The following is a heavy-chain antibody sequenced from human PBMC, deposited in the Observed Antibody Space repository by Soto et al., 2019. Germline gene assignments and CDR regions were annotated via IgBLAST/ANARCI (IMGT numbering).Heavy chain of an antibody. J-gene: IGHJ6*02. CDR3: ARDLGSGWSTKWYGMDV. CDR2: ISYDGGNK. Sequence: GGSLRLSCAASGFTFSTYAMHGVRQAPGKGLEWVAVISYDGGNKYYADSVKGRFTISRDNSKNTLYLQMNSLRAEDTAVYYCARDLGSGWSTKWYGMDVWGQGTTVTVSS. CDR1: GFTFSTYA. V-gene: IGHV3-30-3*01. D-gene: IGHD6-19*01.